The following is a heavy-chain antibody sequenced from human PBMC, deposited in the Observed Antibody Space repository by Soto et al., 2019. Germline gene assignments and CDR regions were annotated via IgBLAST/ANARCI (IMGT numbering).Heavy chain of an antibody. D-gene: IGHD6-13*01. CDR1: GFTFSSYW. V-gene: IGHV3-74*01. CDR3: ARLGHSSSWLNYYYGMDV. Sequence: LRLSCAASGFTFSSYWMHWVRQAPGKGLVWVSRINSDGSSTSYADSVKGRFTISRDNAKNTLYLQMNSLRAEDTAVYYCARLGHSSSWLNYYYGMDVWGQGTTVTVSS. J-gene: IGHJ6*02. CDR2: INSDGSST.